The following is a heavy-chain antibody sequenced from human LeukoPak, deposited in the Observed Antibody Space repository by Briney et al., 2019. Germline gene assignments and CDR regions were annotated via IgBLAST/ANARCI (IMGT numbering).Heavy chain of an antibody. CDR1: GGSISSYY. CDR2: IYYSGST. CDR3: ARLLRVKTVGPDLYYFDY. V-gene: IGHV4-39*01. J-gene: IGHJ4*02. D-gene: IGHD1-14*01. Sequence: SETLSLTCTVSGGSISSYYWGWIRQPPGKGLEWIGSIYYSGSTYYNPSLKSRVTISVDTSKNQFSLKLSSVTAADTAVYYCARLLRVKTVGPDLYYFDYWGQGTLVTVSS.